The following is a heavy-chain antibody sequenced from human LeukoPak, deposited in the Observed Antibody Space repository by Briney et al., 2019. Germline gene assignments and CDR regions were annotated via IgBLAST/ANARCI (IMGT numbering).Heavy chain of an antibody. CDR3: ARDQTYYYGSGRYYYGMDV. J-gene: IGHJ6*04. CDR1: GGTISSYY. V-gene: IGHV4-59*01. D-gene: IGHD3-10*01. CDR2: IYYSGST. Sequence: SETLSFNCTVSGGTISSYYWSWIRQPPGKGLEWIGYIYYSGSTNYNPSLKSRVTTSVDTSKNQFSLKLSSVTAADTAVYYCARDQTYYYGSGRYYYGMDVWGKGTTVTVSS.